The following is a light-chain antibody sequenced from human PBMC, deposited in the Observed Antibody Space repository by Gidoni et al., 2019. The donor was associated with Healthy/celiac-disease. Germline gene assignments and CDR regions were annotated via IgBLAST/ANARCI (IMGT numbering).Light chain of an antibody. CDR3: QQYGSSPVS. CDR1: LSVSSSY. CDR2: GAS. J-gene: IGKJ2*03. V-gene: IGKV3-20*01. Sequence: IVLTQSPGTLSLSPGERATLSCRASLSVSSSYLAWYQQKPGQAPRLLIYGASSRATGIPDRFSGSGSGTDFTLTISRLEPEDFAVYYCQQYGSSPVSFGQGTKLEIK.